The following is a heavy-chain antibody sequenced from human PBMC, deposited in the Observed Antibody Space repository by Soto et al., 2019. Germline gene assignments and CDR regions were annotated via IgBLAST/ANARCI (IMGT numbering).Heavy chain of an antibody. V-gene: IGHV1-8*02. Sequence: ASVKVSCKASGGTFSSYPISWVRQAPGQGLEWMGWINPNSGTTNYAQKFQGRFTMSRDNSTNTLYLQMNSLRSEDTAIYYCARGPRAPPPHDYGMDVWGQGTTVTVSS. J-gene: IGHJ6*02. CDR3: ARGPRAPPPHDYGMDV. CDR1: GGTFSSYP. CDR2: INPNSGTT.